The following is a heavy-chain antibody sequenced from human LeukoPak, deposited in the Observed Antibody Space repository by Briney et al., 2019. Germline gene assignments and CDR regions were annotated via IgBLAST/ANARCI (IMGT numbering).Heavy chain of an antibody. CDR3: AKDITPGIAAANLDY. CDR1: GFTFDDYA. J-gene: IGHJ4*02. D-gene: IGHD6-13*01. V-gene: IGHV3-9*01. Sequence: PGGSLRLSCAASGFTFDDYAMHWVRQAPGKGLEWVSGISWNSGSIGYADSVKGRFTISRDNAKNSLYLQMNSLRAEDTALYYCAKDITPGIAAANLDYWGQGTLVTVSS. CDR2: ISWNSGSI.